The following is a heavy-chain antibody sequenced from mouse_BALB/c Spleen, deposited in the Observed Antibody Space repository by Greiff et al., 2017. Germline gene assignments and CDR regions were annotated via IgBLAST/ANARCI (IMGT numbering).Heavy chain of an antibody. Sequence: DVKLQESGPGLVKPSQSLSLTCTVTGYSITSDYAWNWIRQFPGNKLEWMGYISYSGSTSYNPSLKSRISITRDTSKNQFFLQLNSVTTEDTATYYCARSFGYYWYFDVWGAGTTVTVSS. D-gene: IGHD2-2*01. CDR1: GYSITSDYA. CDR3: ARSFGYYWYFDV. J-gene: IGHJ1*01. V-gene: IGHV3-2*02. CDR2: ISYSGST.